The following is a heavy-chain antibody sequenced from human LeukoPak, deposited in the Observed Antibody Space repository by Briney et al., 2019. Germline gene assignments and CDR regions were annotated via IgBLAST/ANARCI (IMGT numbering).Heavy chain of an antibody. V-gene: IGHV3-23*01. J-gene: IGHJ6*02. CDR1: GFTFSSYA. CDR3: ARGPFNYYGTDV. CDR2: ISVSGGST. Sequence: GGSLRLSCAASGFTFSSYAMSWVRQAPGKGLQWVSAISVSGGSTYYADSVKGRFTISRDNSKNTLYLQMNSLRAEDTAVYYCARGPFNYYGTDVWGQGTTVTVSS. D-gene: IGHD2/OR15-2a*01.